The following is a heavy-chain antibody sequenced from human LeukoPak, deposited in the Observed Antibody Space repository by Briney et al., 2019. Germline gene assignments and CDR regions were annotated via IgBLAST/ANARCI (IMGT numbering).Heavy chain of an antibody. CDR1: GYTFTGYY. J-gene: IGHJ4*02. Sequence: GASVKVSCKASGYTFTGYYMHWVRQAPGQGLEWMGWINPNSGGTNYAQKFQGRVTMTRDTSISTAYMELSRLRSDDTAVYYGARRAATMIVGARYYFDSWPQGTLVTVFS. CDR2: INPNSGGT. D-gene: IGHD3-22*01. V-gene: IGHV1-2*02. CDR3: ARRAATMIVGARYYFDS.